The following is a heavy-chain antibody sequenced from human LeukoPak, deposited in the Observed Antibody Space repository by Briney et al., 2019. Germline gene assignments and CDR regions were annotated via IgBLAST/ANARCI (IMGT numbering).Heavy chain of an antibody. CDR1: GYTFTSYG. J-gene: IGHJ4*02. Sequence: ASVEVSCKASGYTFTSYGISWVRQAPGQGLEWMGWISAYNGNTNYAQKLQGRVTMTTDTSTSTAYMELRSLRSDDTAVYYCARDGVKWELLYYFDYWGQGTLVTVSS. D-gene: IGHD1-26*01. CDR3: ARDGVKWELLYYFDY. V-gene: IGHV1-18*01. CDR2: ISAYNGNT.